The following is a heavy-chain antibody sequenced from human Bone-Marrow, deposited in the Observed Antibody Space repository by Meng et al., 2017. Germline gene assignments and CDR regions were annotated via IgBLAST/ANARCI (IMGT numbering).Heavy chain of an antibody. CDR3: AREGIAAASLQD. J-gene: IGHJ1*01. Sequence: QGQVGQAGAEVKKPGSSVKVPCKASGYTFTSYYMHWVRQAPGQGLEWMGIINPSGGSTSYAQKFQGRVTMTRDTSTSTVYMELSSLRSEDTAVYYCAREGIAAASLQDWGQGTLVTVSS. CDR2: INPSGGST. V-gene: IGHV1-46*01. CDR1: GYTFTSYY. D-gene: IGHD6-13*01.